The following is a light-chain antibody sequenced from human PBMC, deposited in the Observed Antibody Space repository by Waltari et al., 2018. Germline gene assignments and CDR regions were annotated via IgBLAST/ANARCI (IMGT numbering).Light chain of an antibody. J-gene: IGKJ1*01. CDR3: QHFGGSEWT. Sequence: EIVLTQSPGTLSLSPGERATLSCRASQSVSSTYLAWYQQKPGQAPRLLIYGASSVATCIPDRFRCWGSGTDFTLSISRLEPEDSAVYYCQHFGGSEWTFGQGTKVEIK. V-gene: IGKV3-20*01. CDR2: GAS. CDR1: QSVSSTY.